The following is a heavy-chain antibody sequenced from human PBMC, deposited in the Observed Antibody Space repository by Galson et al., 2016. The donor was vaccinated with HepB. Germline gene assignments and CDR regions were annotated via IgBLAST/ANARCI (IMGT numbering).Heavy chain of an antibody. Sequence: SLRLSCAASGFTFSSYCMNWVRQAPGKGLEWVSSISSSSTYIYYADSVKGRFTISRDNAKNSLYLQMNSLRAEDTAVYYCARDPPLHYGSGRNYYYNGMDVWGQGTTVTVSS. CDR1: GFTFSSYC. V-gene: IGHV3-21*01. D-gene: IGHD3-10*01. CDR3: ARDPPLHYGSGRNYYYNGMDV. CDR2: ISSSSTYI. J-gene: IGHJ6*02.